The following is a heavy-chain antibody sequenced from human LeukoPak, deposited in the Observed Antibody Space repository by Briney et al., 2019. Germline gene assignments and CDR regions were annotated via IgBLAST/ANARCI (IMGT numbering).Heavy chain of an antibody. CDR2: FDPEDGET. D-gene: IGHD1-26*01. V-gene: IGHV1-24*01. J-gene: IGHJ5*02. CDR3: ATNTYSGSYPKWFGP. CDR1: GYTLTELS. Sequence: ASVKVSCKVSGYTLTELSMHWVRQAPGKGLEWMGGFDPEDGETIYAQKFQGRVTMTEDTSTDTAYMELSSLRSEDTAVYYCATNTYSGSYPKWFGPWGQGTLVTVSS.